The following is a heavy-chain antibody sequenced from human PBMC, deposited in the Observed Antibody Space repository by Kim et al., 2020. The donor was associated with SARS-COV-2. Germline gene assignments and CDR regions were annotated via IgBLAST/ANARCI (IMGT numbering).Heavy chain of an antibody. V-gene: IGHV4-34*01. CDR1: GGSFSGYY. J-gene: IGHJ3*02. Sequence: SETLSLTCAVYGGSFSGYYWSWIRQPPGKGLEWIGEINHSGSTNYNPSLKSRVTISVDTSKNQFSLKLSSVTAADTAVYYCARGRRSGRIAAAGTGAVDIWGQGTMVTVSS. D-gene: IGHD6-13*01. CDR3: ARGRRSGRIAAAGTGAVDI. CDR2: INHSGST.